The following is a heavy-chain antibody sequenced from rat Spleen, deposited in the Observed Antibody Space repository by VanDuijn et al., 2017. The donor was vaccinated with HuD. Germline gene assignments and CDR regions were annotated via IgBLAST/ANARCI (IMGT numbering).Heavy chain of an antibody. CDR3: TTWEVQLTLGVMDA. J-gene: IGHJ4*01. Sequence: EVQLVESGGGLVQPGRSLKLSCAASGFTFSDYYMAWVRQAPTKGLDWVATISTGGVGTYYRDSVKGRFTVSRDNAKSTLYLQMDSLRSEDTATYYCTTWEVQLTLGVMDAWGQGASVTVSS. CDR1: GFTFSDYY. D-gene: IGHD1-5*01. CDR2: ISTGGVGT. V-gene: IGHV5-27*01.